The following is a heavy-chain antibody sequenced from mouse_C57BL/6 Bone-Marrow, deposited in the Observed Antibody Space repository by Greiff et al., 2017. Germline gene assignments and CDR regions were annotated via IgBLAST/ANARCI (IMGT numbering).Heavy chain of an antibody. J-gene: IGHJ2*01. CDR1: GYAFTNYL. Sequence: LVESGAELVRPGTSVKVSCKASGYAFTNYLIEWVKQRPGQGLEWIGVINPGSGGTNYNEKFKGKATLTADKSSSTAYMQLSSLTSEDSAVYFCARRRIYYYFDYWGQGTTLTVSS. D-gene: IGHD1-1*01. CDR3: ARRRIYYYFDY. CDR2: INPGSGGT. V-gene: IGHV1-54*01.